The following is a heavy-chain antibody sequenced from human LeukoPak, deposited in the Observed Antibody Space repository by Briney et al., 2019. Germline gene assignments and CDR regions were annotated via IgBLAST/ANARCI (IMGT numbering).Heavy chain of an antibody. D-gene: IGHD2-21*02. CDR3: ARDRRFIVVVTAIDY. J-gene: IGHJ4*02. Sequence: SGGCLRLSCAASGFTFSSYAMHWVRQAPGKGLEWVAVISYDGSNKYYADSVKGRFTISRDNSKNTLYLQMNSLRAEDTAVYYCARDRRFIVVVTAIDYWGQGTLVTVSS. CDR1: GFTFSSYA. CDR2: ISYDGSNK. V-gene: IGHV3-30*04.